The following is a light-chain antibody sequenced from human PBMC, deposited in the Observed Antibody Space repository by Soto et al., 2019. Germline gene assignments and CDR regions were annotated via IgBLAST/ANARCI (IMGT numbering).Light chain of an antibody. CDR1: SSDVGGYNL. CDR2: EGS. J-gene: IGLJ3*02. CDR3: CSYAGSSRV. Sequence: QSVLTQPASVSGSPGQSITISCTGTSSDVGGYNLVSWYQQHPGKAPKLMIYEGSKRPSGVSNRFSGSKSGNTASLTISGLQAEDEDDYYCCSYAGSSRVFGGGTKLTVL. V-gene: IGLV2-23*01.